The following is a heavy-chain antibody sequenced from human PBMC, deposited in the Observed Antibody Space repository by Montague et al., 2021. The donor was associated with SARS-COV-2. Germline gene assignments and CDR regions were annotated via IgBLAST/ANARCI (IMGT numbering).Heavy chain of an antibody. J-gene: IGHJ4*02. CDR3: ARPGPYYEISTGYFRPYYFDH. CDR2: IHYSARP. Sequence: SETLSLTCSVSGGTLSSTSFYWGWIRQPPGRGLEWIVTIHYSARPYYXPSLKGRVTISADRSKNRFSLNLVSMTASDTAVYYCARPGPYYEISTGYFRPYYFDHWGQGSLVTVAS. CDR1: GGTLSSTSFY. V-gene: IGHV4-39*01. D-gene: IGHD3-9*01.